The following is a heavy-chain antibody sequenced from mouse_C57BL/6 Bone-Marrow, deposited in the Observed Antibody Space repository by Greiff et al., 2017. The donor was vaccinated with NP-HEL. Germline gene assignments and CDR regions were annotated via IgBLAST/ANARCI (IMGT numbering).Heavy chain of an antibody. CDR1: GYTFTSYW. CDR3: ARLGVYYYGSSYVGWYWDV. V-gene: IGHV1-52*01. J-gene: IGHJ1*03. D-gene: IGHD1-1*01. Sequence: VQLQQPGAELVRPGSSVKLSCKASGYTFTSYWMHWVKQRPIQGLEWIGNIDPSDSETHYNQKFKDKATLTVDKSSSTAYMQLSSLTSEDSAVYFWARLGVYYYGSSYVGWYWDVWGTGTTVTVSS. CDR2: IDPSDSET.